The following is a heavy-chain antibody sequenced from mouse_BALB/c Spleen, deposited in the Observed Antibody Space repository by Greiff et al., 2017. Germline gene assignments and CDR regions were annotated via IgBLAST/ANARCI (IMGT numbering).Heavy chain of an antibody. V-gene: IGHV3-6*02. J-gene: IGHJ4*01. CDR3: ARRGGSLAMDY. Sequence: EVQRVESGPGLVKPSQSLSLTCSVTGYSITSGYYWNWIRQFPGNKLEWMGYISYDGSNNYNPSLKNRISITRDTSKNQFFLKLNSVTTEDTATYYCARRGGSLAMDYWGQGTSVTVSS. CDR1: GYSITSGYY. CDR2: ISYDGSN.